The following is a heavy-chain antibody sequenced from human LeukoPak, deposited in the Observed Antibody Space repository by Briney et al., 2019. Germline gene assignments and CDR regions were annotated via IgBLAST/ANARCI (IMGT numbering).Heavy chain of an antibody. Sequence: GGSLRLSCAASGFPFSSYWMSLVRQAPGKGLEWVANIKKDGTGKKYVDSVKGRFTISRDNAKNSLYLQMNSLRAEDTALYYCAREGGSGWYSGWFDPWGQGTLVTVSS. J-gene: IGHJ5*02. CDR2: IKKDGTGK. V-gene: IGHV3-7*01. CDR3: AREGGSGWYSGWFDP. D-gene: IGHD6-19*01. CDR1: GFPFSSYW.